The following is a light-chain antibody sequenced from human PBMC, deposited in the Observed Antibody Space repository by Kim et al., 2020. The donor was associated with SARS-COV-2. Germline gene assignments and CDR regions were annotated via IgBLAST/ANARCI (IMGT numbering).Light chain of an antibody. J-gene: IGLJ2*01. Sequence: TVHWFQQLPGTAPRLLIYSDNQRASGVPDRISGSKSGTSASLAIGGLQSEDEADYYCAAWDDSLNGPGFGGGTQLTVL. CDR2: SDN. CDR3: AAWDDSLNGPG. V-gene: IGLV1-44*01. CDR1: T.